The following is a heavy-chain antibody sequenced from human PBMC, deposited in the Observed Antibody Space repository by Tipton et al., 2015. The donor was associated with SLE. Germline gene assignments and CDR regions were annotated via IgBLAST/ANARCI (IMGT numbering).Heavy chain of an antibody. CDR3: ARLRFPVDWEGRALDI. D-gene: IGHD3-3*01. CDR1: GYTFTSYG. CDR2: ISAYNGNT. J-gene: IGHJ3*02. V-gene: IGHV1-18*01. Sequence: QLVQSGAEVKKPGASVKVSCKASGYTFTSYGISWVRQAPGQGLEWMGWISAYNGNTNYAQKLQGRVTMTTDTSTSTAYMELRSLRSDDTAVYYCARLRFPVDWEGRALDIWGQGRMVTVSS.